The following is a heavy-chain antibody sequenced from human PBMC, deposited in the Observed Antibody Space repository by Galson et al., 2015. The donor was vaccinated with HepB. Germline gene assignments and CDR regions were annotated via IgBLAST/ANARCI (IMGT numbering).Heavy chain of an antibody. V-gene: IGHV1-69*13. Sequence: SVKVSCKVSGGRFSNYPISWVRQAPAQGLEWMGGIIPFFGTTKYAQRFLGRVTITADESSTTAYMELSSLIFEDTAIYYCAGLHFQYNSGWYWFDYWGQGTLVTVSS. D-gene: IGHD6-19*01. CDR3: AGLHFQYNSGWYWFDY. CDR1: GGRFSNYP. J-gene: IGHJ4*02. CDR2: IIPFFGTT.